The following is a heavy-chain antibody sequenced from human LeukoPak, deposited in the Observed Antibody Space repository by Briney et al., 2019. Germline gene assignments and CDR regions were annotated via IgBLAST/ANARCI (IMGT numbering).Heavy chain of an antibody. CDR2: ISSSSSTI. V-gene: IGHV3-48*01. CDR1: GFTFSSYS. CDR3: ARAKRGQWLVPDY. D-gene: IGHD6-19*01. Sequence: PGGSLRLSCAASGFTFSSYSMNWVRQAPGKGLEWVSYISSSSSTIYYADSVKGRFTISRDNAKNSLYLQMNSLRAEDTAVYYCARAKRGQWLVPDYWGQGTLVTVSS. J-gene: IGHJ4*02.